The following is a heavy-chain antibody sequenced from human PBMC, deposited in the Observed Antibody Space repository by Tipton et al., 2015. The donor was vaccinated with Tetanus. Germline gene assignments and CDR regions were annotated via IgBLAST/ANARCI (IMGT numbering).Heavy chain of an antibody. CDR2: IYPGDSDA. CDR3: ARLPKHYSASGST. CDR1: GHNSASYW. J-gene: IGHJ5*02. V-gene: IGHV5-51*01. D-gene: IGHD3-10*01. Sequence: QSGAEVKKPGESLKISCKASGHNSASYWLSWVRQMPGKGLEWMGIIYPGDSDATYSPSFQGQVTISLDKSISTAYLQWSSLKASDTAIYFCARLPKHYSASGSTWGQGTQVTVSS.